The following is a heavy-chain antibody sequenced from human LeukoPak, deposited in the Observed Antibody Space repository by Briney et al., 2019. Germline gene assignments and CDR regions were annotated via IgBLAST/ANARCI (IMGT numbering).Heavy chain of an antibody. D-gene: IGHD6-19*01. J-gene: IGHJ4*02. V-gene: IGHV3-23*01. CDR2: ISGSGGST. CDR1: GLTFSIYA. CDR3: AKYLRLPSKQWLVPLDY. Sequence: HPGGSLRLSCAASGLTFSIYAMSWVRQAPGKGLEWVSGISGSGGSTYYADSVKGRFTISRDNSKNTLYLQMNSLRAEDTAVYYCAKYLRLPSKQWLVPLDYWGQGTLVTVSS.